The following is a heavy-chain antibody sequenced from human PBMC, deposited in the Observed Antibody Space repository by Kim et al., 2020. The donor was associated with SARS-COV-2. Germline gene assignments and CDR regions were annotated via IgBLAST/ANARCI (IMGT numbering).Heavy chain of an antibody. V-gene: IGHV3-74*01. Sequence: ADSVRGRFTITRGNARNTLYLQMNSLRVEDTAVYYCVTLSSGVNFYAFDIWGQGTKVTVSS. D-gene: IGHD3-10*02. CDR3: VTLSSGVNFYAFDI. J-gene: IGHJ3*02.